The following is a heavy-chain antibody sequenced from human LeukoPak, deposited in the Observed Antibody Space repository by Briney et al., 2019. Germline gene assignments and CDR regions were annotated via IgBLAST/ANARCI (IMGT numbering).Heavy chain of an antibody. J-gene: IGHJ4*02. Sequence: GGSLRLSCAASGFTFSGHWMSWVRQAPGKGLECVANINQGGSDKYYVDSVKGRFTISRDNANNLLYLQMNSLRGEDTAVYYCTRDRSRAEDDWGQGTLVTVSS. D-gene: IGHD1-14*01. V-gene: IGHV3-7*01. CDR2: INQGGSDK. CDR3: TRDRSRAEDD. CDR1: GFTFSGHW.